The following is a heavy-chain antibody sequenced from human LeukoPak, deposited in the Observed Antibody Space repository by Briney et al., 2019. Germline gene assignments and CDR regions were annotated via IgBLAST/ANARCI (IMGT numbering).Heavy chain of an antibody. J-gene: IGHJ4*02. CDR1: GLTVNDNY. V-gene: IGHV3-53*01. Sequence: SGESLRLSCALSGLTVNDNYMSGVRQPPGKGLEWVSLIFPDGQTYYADFVQGRFSISRDMSRNILFLDMSSLRAEDTAVFFCARANPDYGDFDYWGQGTLVTVSS. CDR2: IFPDGQT. D-gene: IGHD4-17*01. CDR3: ARANPDYGDFDY.